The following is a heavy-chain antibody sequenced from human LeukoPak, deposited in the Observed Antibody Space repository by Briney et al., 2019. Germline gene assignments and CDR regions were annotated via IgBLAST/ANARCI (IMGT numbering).Heavy chain of an antibody. V-gene: IGHV4-34*01. CDR2: FNHSGST. CDR3: AIVGKNYCSGGSCYPLVDY. CDR1: GGSISGYY. D-gene: IGHD2-15*01. J-gene: IGHJ4*02. Sequence: SETLSLTCAVYGGSISGYYWGWIRQPPGKGLEWIGEFNHSGSTNYNPSLKSRVTISVDTSKNQFSLKLSSVTAADTAVYYCAIVGKNYCSGGSCYPLVDYWGQGTLVTVSS.